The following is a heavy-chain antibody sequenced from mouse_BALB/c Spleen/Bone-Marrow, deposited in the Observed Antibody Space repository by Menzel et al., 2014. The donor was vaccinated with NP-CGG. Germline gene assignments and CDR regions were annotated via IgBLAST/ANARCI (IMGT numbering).Heavy chain of an antibody. V-gene: IGHV1-69*01. CDR3: ARGGHDFALDY. J-gene: IGHJ4*01. D-gene: IGHD2-4*01. CDR2: IDTSDSYT. Sequence: QVQLQQSGAELGMPGASVKMSCKASGYTFTDNWLYWVKQRPGQGLEWIGAIDTSDSYTNFNQKFMGKASLTVDASSSTAYMQVSSLTSDDSAVYYCARGGHDFALDYGGQGTSVTVSS. CDR1: GYTFTDNW.